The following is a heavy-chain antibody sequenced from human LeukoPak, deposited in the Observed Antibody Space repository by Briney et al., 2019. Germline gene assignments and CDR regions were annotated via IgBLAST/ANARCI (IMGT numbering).Heavy chain of an antibody. CDR2: INHSGST. CDR3: AKGGDYVFDY. J-gene: IGHJ4*02. CDR1: GGSFSGYY. Sequence: SETLSLTCAVYGGSFSGYYWSWIRQPPGKGLEWIGEINHSGSTNYNPSLKSRVTISVDKSKNQFSLKLSSVTAADTAVYYCAKGGDYVFDYWGQGTLVTVYS. V-gene: IGHV4-34*01. D-gene: IGHD4-17*01.